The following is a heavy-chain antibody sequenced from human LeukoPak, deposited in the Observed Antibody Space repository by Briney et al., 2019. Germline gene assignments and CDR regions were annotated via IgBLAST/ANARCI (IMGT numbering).Heavy chain of an antibody. D-gene: IGHD5-12*01. CDR2: ISSSSSYI. V-gene: IGHV3-21*01. CDR1: GFTFSSYS. Sequence: VGSLRLSCAASGFTFSSYSMNWVRQAPGKGLEWVSSISSSSSYIYYADSVKGRFTISRDNAKNSLYLQMNSLRAEDTAVYYCASLRGSGYDLSPWGQGTLVTVSS. CDR3: ASLRGSGYDLSP. J-gene: IGHJ5*02.